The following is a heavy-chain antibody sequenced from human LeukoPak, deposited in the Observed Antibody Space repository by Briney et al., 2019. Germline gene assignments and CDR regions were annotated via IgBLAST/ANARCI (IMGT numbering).Heavy chain of an antibody. CDR1: GFTFSDYY. V-gene: IGHV3-30*18. J-gene: IGHJ4*02. Sequence: GGSLRLSCAASGFTFSDYYMSWIRQAPGKGLEWVAVISYDGSNKYYADSVKGRFTISRDNSKNTLYLQMNSLRAEDTAVYYCAKDRWAVDTAMVMDYWGQGTLVTVSS. CDR3: AKDRWAVDTAMVMDY. D-gene: IGHD5-18*01. CDR2: ISYDGSNK.